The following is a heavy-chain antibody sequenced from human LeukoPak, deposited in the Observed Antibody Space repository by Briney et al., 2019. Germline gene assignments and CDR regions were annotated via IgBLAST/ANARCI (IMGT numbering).Heavy chain of an antibody. Sequence: SETLSLTCAVYGGSFSGYYWSWIRQPPGKGLEWIGEINHSGSTNYNPSLKSRVTVSVDTSKNQFSLKLSSVTAADTAVYYCARGGLFSYGHSYYFDYWGQGTLVTVSS. CDR3: ARGGLFSYGHSYYFDY. V-gene: IGHV4-34*01. J-gene: IGHJ4*02. CDR1: GGSFSGYY. CDR2: INHSGST. D-gene: IGHD5-18*01.